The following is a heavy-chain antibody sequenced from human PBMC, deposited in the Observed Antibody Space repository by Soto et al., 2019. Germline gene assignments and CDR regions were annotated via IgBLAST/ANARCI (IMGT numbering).Heavy chain of an antibody. D-gene: IGHD3-16*02. J-gene: IGHJ6*02. CDR3: ARERHAYVWGSYRYYYGMDV. Sequence: ASVKVSCKASGYTFTSYGISWVRQAPGQGLEWMGWISAYNGNTNYAQKLQGRVTMTTDTSTSTAYMELRSLRSDDTAVYYCARERHAYVWGSYRYYYGMDVWGQGTTVTVYS. V-gene: IGHV1-18*01. CDR1: GYTFTSYG. CDR2: ISAYNGNT.